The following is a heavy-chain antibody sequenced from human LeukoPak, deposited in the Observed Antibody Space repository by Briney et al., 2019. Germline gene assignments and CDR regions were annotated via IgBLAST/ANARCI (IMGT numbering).Heavy chain of an antibody. Sequence: GASVKVSCKASVYTFTSYYMHWVRQAPGQGLEWMGIINPSGGSTSYAQKFQGRVTMTRDTSTSTVYMELSSLRSEDTAVYYCARYSYVYKAFDYWGQGTLVTVSS. CDR2: INPSGGST. CDR1: VYTFTSYY. CDR3: ARYSYVYKAFDY. J-gene: IGHJ4*02. D-gene: IGHD5-18*01. V-gene: IGHV1-46*01.